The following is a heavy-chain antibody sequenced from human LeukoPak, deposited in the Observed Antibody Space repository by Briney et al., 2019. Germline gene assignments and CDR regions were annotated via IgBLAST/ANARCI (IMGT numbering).Heavy chain of an antibody. CDR3: ARTDNGYYDSSGYYYDY. Sequence: PGGSLRLSCAASGFTFSSYWMSWVRQAPGKGLEWVANIKQDGSEKYYVDSVKGRFTISRDNAKNSLYLQMNSLRAEDTAVYYCARTDNGYYDSSGYYYDYWGRGTLVTVSS. V-gene: IGHV3-7*01. D-gene: IGHD3-22*01. CDR1: GFTFSSYW. J-gene: IGHJ4*02. CDR2: IKQDGSEK.